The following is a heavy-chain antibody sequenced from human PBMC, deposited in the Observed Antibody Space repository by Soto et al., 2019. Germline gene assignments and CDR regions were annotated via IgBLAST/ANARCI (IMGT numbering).Heavy chain of an antibody. V-gene: IGHV3-23*01. D-gene: IGHD1-26*01. J-gene: IGHJ4*02. CDR3: AKDKSMGAGSYSYFDS. CDR1: GFTFSSYA. Sequence: ASVKVSCAASGFTFSSYAMSWVRQAPGKGLEWVSFISGSDDSTYYADSVKGRFTVSRDNSKNTLYLQINSLRAEDTAIYHCAKDKSMGAGSYSYFDSWGQGTLVTVSS. CDR2: ISGSDDST.